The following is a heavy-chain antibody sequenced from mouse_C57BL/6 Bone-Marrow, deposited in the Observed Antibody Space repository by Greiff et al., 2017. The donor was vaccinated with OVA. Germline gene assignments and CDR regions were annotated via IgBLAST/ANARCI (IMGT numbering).Heavy chain of an antibody. CDR1: GYAFSNYW. V-gene: IGHV1-80*01. Sequence: QVQLQQSGADLVKPEASVKISCKASGYAFSNYWMNWVKQRPGKGLEWIGQIYPGDGDTNYNGKFKGKATLTADKSSSTAYMHLSSLTSEDSAVYFCATYGTFDYWGQGTTLTVSS. D-gene: IGHD1-1*01. J-gene: IGHJ2*01. CDR2: IYPGDGDT. CDR3: ATYGTFDY.